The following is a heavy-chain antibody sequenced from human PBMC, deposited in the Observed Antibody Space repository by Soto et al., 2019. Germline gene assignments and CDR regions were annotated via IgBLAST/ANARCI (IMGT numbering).Heavy chain of an antibody. V-gene: IGHV3-23*01. CDR1: GFTFSSYA. J-gene: IGHJ3*02. Sequence: GGSLRLSCAASGFTFSSYAMSWVRQAPGKGLEWVSAISGSGGSTYYADSVKGRFTISRDNSKNTLYLQMNSLRAEDTAVYYCANSKSGSYRTGAFDIWGQGTMVTVSS. CDR2: ISGSGGST. CDR3: ANSKSGSYRTGAFDI. D-gene: IGHD1-26*01.